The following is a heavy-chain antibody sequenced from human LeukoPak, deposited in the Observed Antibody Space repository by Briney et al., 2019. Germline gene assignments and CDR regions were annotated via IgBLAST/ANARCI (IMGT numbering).Heavy chain of an antibody. CDR1: VYTFTGYY. CDR3: ARSPSWSSSWYDY. CDR2: ISPNSGGT. V-gene: IGHV1-2*02. J-gene: IGHJ4*02. D-gene: IGHD6-13*01. Sequence: GASVKVSCKASVYTFTGYYMHWVRQAPGQGLEWMGWISPNSGGTNYAQKFQGRVTMTRDTSISTAYMELSRLRSDDTAVYYCARSPSWSSSWYDYWGQGTLVTVSS.